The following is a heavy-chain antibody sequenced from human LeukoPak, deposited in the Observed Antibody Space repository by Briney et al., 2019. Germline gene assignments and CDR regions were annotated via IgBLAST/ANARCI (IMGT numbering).Heavy chain of an antibody. J-gene: IGHJ2*01. CDR1: GFSFSNYE. V-gene: IGHV3-48*03. D-gene: IGHD6-25*01. CDR2: ISSSGTTI. Sequence: GGSLRLSGAASGFSFSNYEMNWVRQAPGKGLEWVSHISSSGTTIDYGDSVRGRVTISRDNAKNSLYLQINSLRADDTAFYYCARALGGRYFDLWGRGTLVIVSS. CDR3: ARALGGRYFDL.